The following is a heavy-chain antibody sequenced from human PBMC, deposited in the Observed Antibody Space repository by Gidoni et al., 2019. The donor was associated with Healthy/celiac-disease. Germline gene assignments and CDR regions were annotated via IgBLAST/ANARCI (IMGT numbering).Heavy chain of an antibody. J-gene: IGHJ4*02. CDR3: ARVGDGYSLDY. CDR2: IYYSGST. D-gene: IGHD5-18*01. V-gene: IGHV4-59*01. CDR1: GGSISSYS. Sequence: QVQLQESGPGLVKPSETLSLTCTVSGGSISSYSWSWIRQPPGKGLGWIGYIYYSGSTNYNPSLKSRVTISVDTSKNQFSLKLSSVTAADTAVYYCARVGDGYSLDYWGQGTLVTVSS.